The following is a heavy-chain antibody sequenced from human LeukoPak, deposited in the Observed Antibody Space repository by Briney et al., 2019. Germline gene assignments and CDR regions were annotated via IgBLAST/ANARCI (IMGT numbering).Heavy chain of an antibody. D-gene: IGHD2-2*01. CDR3: ARDPRIVVVPAATEGLDAFDI. Sequence: ASVKVSCKASGYTFTSYGISWGRQAPGQGLEWMGWISAYNGNTNYAQKLQGRVTMTTDTSTSTAYMELRSLRSDDTAVYYCARDPRIVVVPAATEGLDAFDIWGQGTMVTVSS. J-gene: IGHJ3*02. CDR1: GYTFTSYG. CDR2: ISAYNGNT. V-gene: IGHV1-18*04.